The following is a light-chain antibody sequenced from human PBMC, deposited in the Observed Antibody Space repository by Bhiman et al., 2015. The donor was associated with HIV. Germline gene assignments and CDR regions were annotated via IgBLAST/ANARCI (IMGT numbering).Light chain of an antibody. V-gene: IGLV3-19*01. CDR2: GKN. CDR3: NSRDSRGNHWV. Sequence: SSELTQDPAVSVALGQTVRITCQGDSLRSYYASWYQQKPGQAPIVFIYGKNNRPSGIPDRFSGSSSGNTASLTITGAQAEDEADYYCNSRDSRGNHWVFGGGTKLTVL. CDR1: SLRSYY. J-gene: IGLJ2*01.